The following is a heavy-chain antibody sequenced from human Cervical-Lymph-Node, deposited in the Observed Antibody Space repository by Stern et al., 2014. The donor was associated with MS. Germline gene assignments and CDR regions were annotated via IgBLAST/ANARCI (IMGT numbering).Heavy chain of an antibody. CDR1: GGSISSGGYY. J-gene: IGHJ3*02. CDR2: IYYSGST. V-gene: IGHV4-31*03. CDR3: ARGTVDTAMVNLDAFDI. Sequence: QLQLQESGPGLVKPSQTLSLTCTVSGGSISSGGYYWSWIRQHPGKGLEWIGYIYYSGSTYYNPSLKSRVTISVDTSKNQFSLKLSSVTAADTAVYYCARGTVDTAMVNLDAFDIWGQGTMVTVSS. D-gene: IGHD5-18*01.